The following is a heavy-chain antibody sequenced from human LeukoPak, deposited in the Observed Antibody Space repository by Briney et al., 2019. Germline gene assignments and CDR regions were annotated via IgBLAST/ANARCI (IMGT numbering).Heavy chain of an antibody. CDR2: IKSKTDGGTT. CDR3: STDSTIVY. V-gene: IGHV3-15*01. J-gene: IGHJ4*02. Sequence: PGGSLRLSCSASGFTFSSYWMSWVRQAPGKGLEWVGRIKSKTDGGTTDYAAPVKGRFSISRDDSKNTLYLQMNSLKTEDTAVYYCSTDSTIVYWGQGTLVTVSS. CDR1: GFTFSSYW. D-gene: IGHD3-9*01.